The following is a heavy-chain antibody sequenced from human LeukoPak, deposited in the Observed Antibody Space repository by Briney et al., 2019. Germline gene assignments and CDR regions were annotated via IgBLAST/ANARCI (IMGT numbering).Heavy chain of an antibody. J-gene: IGHJ4*02. CDR2: IYSDNT. D-gene: IGHD6-19*01. Sequence: GGSLRLSCTVSGFTVSSNSMSWVRQAPGKGLEWVSFIYSDNTHYSDSVKGRFTISRDNSKNTLYLQMNSLRAEDTAIYYCAKRSAESSGYFDSWGQGTLVTVSS. CDR3: AKRSAESSGYFDS. CDR1: GFTVSSNS. V-gene: IGHV3-53*01.